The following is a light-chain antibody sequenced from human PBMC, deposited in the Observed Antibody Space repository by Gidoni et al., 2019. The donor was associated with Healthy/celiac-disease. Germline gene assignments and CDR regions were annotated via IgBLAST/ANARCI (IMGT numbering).Light chain of an antibody. CDR1: QSLLHSNGYNY. Sequence: DIVMTQSPLSLPVTPGEPASISCRASQSLLHSNGYNYLDWYLQKTGQSPQLLIYLGSNRASGVPDRFSGSGSGTDFTLKISRVEAEDVGVYYCMQALQTPLFXGXTKVEIK. CDR3: MQALQTPL. V-gene: IGKV2-28*01. J-gene: IGKJ4*01. CDR2: LGS.